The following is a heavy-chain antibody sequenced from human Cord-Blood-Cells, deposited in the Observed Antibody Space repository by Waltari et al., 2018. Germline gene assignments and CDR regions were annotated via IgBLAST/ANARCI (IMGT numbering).Heavy chain of an antibody. J-gene: IGHJ3*02. CDR1: GFTFSSYG. CDR3: PGDPTLCINGVCYAFDI. V-gene: IGHV3-33*01. CDR2: ICVMVSNK. D-gene: IGHD2-8*01. Sequence: QVQLVESGGGVVQPGRSLRLSCAASGFTFSSYGMHWVRQAPGKGLGWVAVICVMVSNKYYEDSGKARLPISVENSKNTLFRKMNGRGAENTPVYYWPGDPTLCINGVCYAFDIWGKGTMVTVSS.